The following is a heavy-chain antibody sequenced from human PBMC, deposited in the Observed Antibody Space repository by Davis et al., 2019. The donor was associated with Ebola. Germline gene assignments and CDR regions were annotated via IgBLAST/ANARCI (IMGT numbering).Heavy chain of an antibody. V-gene: IGHV3-7*01. J-gene: IGHJ4*02. CDR2: INDAGTEK. CDR3: ARDPLRRFDY. Sequence: AGSLRLSCVASGFTPNTYWMTWVRQAPGKGLEWVANINDAGTEKHYVDSVKGRFTISRDNAKNSLYLQMNSLRGEDTAVYYCARDPLRRFDYWGQGTQVTVSS. D-gene: IGHD4-17*01. CDR1: GFTPNTYW.